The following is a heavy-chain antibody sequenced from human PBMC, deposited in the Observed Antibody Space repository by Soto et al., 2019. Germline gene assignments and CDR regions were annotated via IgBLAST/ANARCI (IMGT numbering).Heavy chain of an antibody. CDR2: MNPNSGNT. CDR1: GYTFTSYD. V-gene: IGHV1-8*01. Sequence: QVQLVQSGAEVKKPGASVKVSCKASGYTFTSYDINWVRQATGHGLEWMGWMNPNSGNTGYAQKCQGRVTMTRNTSISTAYMEVSSLRSEDTAVYYCARANSKTIFGVVTLNWFDPWGQGTLVTVSS. D-gene: IGHD3-3*01. J-gene: IGHJ5*02. CDR3: ARANSKTIFGVVTLNWFDP.